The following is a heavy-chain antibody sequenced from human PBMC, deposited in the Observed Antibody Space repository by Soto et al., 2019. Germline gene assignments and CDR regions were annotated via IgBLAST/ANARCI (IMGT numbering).Heavy chain of an antibody. D-gene: IGHD1-7*01. CDR2: INGGGTSI. CDR1: GFTFSDYY. J-gene: IGHJ4*02. Sequence: QVQLVESGGGLVQPGGSLRLSCEASGFTFSDYYMSWIRQAPGKGLEWVSYINGGGTSIYYAESVRGRFTISRDNSKNSLSLQMNSLRVEDTAVYYCARENRRNYHVGSQDYWGQGTLVTVSS. V-gene: IGHV3-11*01. CDR3: ARENRRNYHVGSQDY.